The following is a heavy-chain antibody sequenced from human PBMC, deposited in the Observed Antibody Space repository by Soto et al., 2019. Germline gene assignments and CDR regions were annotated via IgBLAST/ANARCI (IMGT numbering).Heavy chain of an antibody. CDR2: INTDGSRI. D-gene: IGHD2-21*01. Sequence: EVQLVESGGGLVQPGGSLRLSCAASGFTFSSNWMHWVRRVPGRGLVWVSRINTDGSRIDYADSVKGRFTVSRDNAKNTLYLQMDSLRAEDTAVYYCARDGEGFWGQGTLVTVSS. V-gene: IGHV3-74*01. CDR3: ARDGEGF. J-gene: IGHJ4*02. CDR1: GFTFSSNW.